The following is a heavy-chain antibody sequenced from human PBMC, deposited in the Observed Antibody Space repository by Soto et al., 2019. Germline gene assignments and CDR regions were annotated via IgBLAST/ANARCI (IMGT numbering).Heavy chain of an antibody. Sequence: PSQTLSLTCAISGDSVSSNSAAWNWIRQSPSRGLEWLGRTYYRSKWYNDYAVSVKGRITINPDTSKNQFSLQLNSVTPEDTAVYSCARDWVGREAAASGVDYWAQRTLVTVSS. CDR2: TYYRSKWYN. CDR1: GDSVSSNSAA. CDR3: ARDWVGREAAASGVDY. J-gene: IGHJ4*02. V-gene: IGHV6-1*01. D-gene: IGHD6-13*01.